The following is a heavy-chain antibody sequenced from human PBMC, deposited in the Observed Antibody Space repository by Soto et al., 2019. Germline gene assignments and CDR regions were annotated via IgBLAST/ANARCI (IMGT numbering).Heavy chain of an antibody. CDR2: IYSGGST. CDR1: GFTVSSNY. CDR3: ARVSFMITFGGVIVNYFDY. J-gene: IGHJ4*02. V-gene: IGHV3-53*04. Sequence: GGSLRLSCAASGFTVSSNYMSWVRQAPGKGLEWVSVIYSGGSTFYADSVKGRFTISRHNSKNMLYLQMNSLRAEDTAVYYCARVSFMITFGGVIVNYFDYWGQGTLVTVSS. D-gene: IGHD3-16*02.